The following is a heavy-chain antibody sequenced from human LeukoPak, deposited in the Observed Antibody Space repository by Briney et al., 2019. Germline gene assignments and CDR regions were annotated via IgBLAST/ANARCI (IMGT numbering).Heavy chain of an antibody. J-gene: IGHJ5*02. CDR3: ARDVHGDYGSGWFDP. Sequence: SVKVSCKTSGGTFNNSAISWVRQAPGQGLEWLGGITPLFGTAGYAQKFQGRVTIIKDESTRTVYLELTSLTSDDTAVYYCARDVHGDYGSGWFDPWGQGTLVSVSS. V-gene: IGHV1-69*05. CDR1: GGTFNNSA. CDR2: ITPLFGTA. D-gene: IGHD4-17*01.